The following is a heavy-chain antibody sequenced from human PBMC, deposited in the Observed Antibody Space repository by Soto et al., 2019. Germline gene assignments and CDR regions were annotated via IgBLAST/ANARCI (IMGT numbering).Heavy chain of an antibody. D-gene: IGHD3-16*01. CDR1: GGSISSGDYY. V-gene: IGHV4-30-4*01. J-gene: IGHJ3*02. CDR3: ATSVGESAEAGDDAFDI. Sequence: QVQLQESGPGLVKPSQTLSLTCTVSGGSISSGDYYWSWIRQPPGKGLEWIGYIDNRGSTYYNPSLKSRVIISVGTTQNQFSLRLSSVTAADTAVYYCATSVGESAEAGDDAFDIWGRGTMVAVSS. CDR2: IDNRGST.